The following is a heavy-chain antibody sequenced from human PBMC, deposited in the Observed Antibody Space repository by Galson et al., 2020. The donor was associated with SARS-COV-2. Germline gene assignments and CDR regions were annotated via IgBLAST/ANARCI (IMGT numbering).Heavy chain of an antibody. CDR2: ISYDGSNK. Sequence: TGGSLRLSCAASGFTFNTYGMHWVRQAPGKGLEWVAFISYDGSNKYFADSVKGRFTISRDNSKNTLYLQMNSLRPEDTASYYCAKAFGGNSIMDCWGQGTLVTVSS. CDR1: GFTFNTYG. CDR3: AKAFGGNSIMDC. D-gene: IGHD2-21*02. J-gene: IGHJ4*02. V-gene: IGHV3-30*18.